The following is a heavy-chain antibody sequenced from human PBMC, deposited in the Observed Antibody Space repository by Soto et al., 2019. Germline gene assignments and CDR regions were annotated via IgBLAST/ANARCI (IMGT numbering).Heavy chain of an antibody. J-gene: IGHJ4*02. CDR1: GDTFSGYP. Sequence: QVQLVQSGAELKKPGSSVKVSCKASGDTFSGYPINWVRQAPGEGLEWMGRIIPVFGTTNDAQRFEGRVTFTADESTNTAYMEFRGLLSEDTAVYYCARDGGCGELKYWGPGTLVTVSS. CDR2: IIPVFGTT. D-gene: IGHD3-16*01. V-gene: IGHV1-69*18. CDR3: ARDGGCGELKY.